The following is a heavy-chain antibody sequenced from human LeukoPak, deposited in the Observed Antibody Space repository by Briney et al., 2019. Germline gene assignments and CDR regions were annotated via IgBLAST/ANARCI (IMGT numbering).Heavy chain of an antibody. Sequence: GGSLRPSCAASGFTFSSYAMSWVRQAPGKGLEWVSAISGSGGSTYYADSVKGRFTISRDNSKNTLYLQMSSLRAEDTAIYYCAKGDDYVDYWGQGTLVTVSS. J-gene: IGHJ4*02. CDR3: AKGDDYVDY. V-gene: IGHV3-23*01. CDR2: ISGSGGST. CDR1: GFTFSSYA.